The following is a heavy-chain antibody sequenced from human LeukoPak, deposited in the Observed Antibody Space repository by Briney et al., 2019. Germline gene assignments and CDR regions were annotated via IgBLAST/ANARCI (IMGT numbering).Heavy chain of an antibody. CDR3: ARERGLMVYAITDY. Sequence: PSGTLSLTCAVSGGSISSSNWWSWVRQPPGKGLGWVSYISSSSSTIYYADSVKGRFTISRDNAKNSLYLQMNSLRAEDTAVYYCARERGLMVYAITDYWGQGTLVTVSS. V-gene: IGHV3-48*01. CDR2: ISSSSSTI. J-gene: IGHJ4*02. D-gene: IGHD2-8*01. CDR1: GGSISSSN.